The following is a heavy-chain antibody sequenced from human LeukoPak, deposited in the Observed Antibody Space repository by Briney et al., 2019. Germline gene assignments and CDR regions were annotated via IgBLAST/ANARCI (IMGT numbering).Heavy chain of an antibody. Sequence: KPSETLSLTCTVSGGSISSYYWSWIWQPPGKGLEWIGYIYYSGSTNYNPSLKSRVTISVDTSKNQFSLKLSSVTAADTAVYYCARGHYEFGELANWFDPWGQGTLVTVSS. CDR1: GGSISSYY. V-gene: IGHV4-59*12. D-gene: IGHD3-10*01. J-gene: IGHJ5*02. CDR2: IYYSGST. CDR3: ARGHYEFGELANWFDP.